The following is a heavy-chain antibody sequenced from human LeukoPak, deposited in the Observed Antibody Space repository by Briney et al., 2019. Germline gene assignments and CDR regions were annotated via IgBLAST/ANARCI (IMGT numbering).Heavy chain of an antibody. CDR2: IYSSGST. CDR3: ARTYGAWAYYFDY. J-gene: IGHJ4*02. D-gene: IGHD3-10*01. Sequence: SETLSLTCTVSGGSIRSYYWSWIRQPAGMGLEWIGRIYSSGSTRYNPSLESRVTISVDTSKNQFSLKLSSVTAADTAVYYCARTYGAWAYYFDYWGQGTLVTVS. CDR1: GGSIRSYY. V-gene: IGHV4-4*07.